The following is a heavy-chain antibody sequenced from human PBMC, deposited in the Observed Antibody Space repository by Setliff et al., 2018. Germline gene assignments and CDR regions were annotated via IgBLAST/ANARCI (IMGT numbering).Heavy chain of an antibody. D-gene: IGHD5-12*01. CDR3: ARDPASSGYDTYYYYYYGMDV. Sequence: SVKVSCKASGGTFSSYAISWVRQAPGQGLEWMGRIIPIFGTANYAQKFQGRVTITRDTSASTAYMELGSLRSEDTAVYYCARDPASSGYDTYYYYYYGMDVWGQGTTVTVS. CDR1: GGTFSSYA. V-gene: IGHV1-69*05. CDR2: IIPIFGTA. J-gene: IGHJ6*02.